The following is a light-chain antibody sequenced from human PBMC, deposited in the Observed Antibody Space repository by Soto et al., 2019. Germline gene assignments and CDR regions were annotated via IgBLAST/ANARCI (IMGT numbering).Light chain of an antibody. Sequence: QSVLTQPPSVSGAPRQRVTISCSGSSSNIGNNAVNWYQQLPGKAPKLLIYYDDLLPSGVSDRFSGSKSGTSASLAISALQSEDEADYHCAAWDDSLNAVVFGGGTKVTFL. CDR1: SSNIGNNA. J-gene: IGLJ2*01. V-gene: IGLV1-36*01. CDR3: AAWDDSLNAVV. CDR2: YDD.